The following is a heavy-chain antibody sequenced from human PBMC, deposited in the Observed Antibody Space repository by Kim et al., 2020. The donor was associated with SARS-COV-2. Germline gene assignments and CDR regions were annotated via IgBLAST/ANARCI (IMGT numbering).Heavy chain of an antibody. D-gene: IGHD3-10*01. CDR3: ARDLWFWALLQYSWFDA. J-gene: IGHJ5*02. CDR2: ISSSSSYT. V-gene: IGHV3-21*01. Sequence: GGSLRLSCAASGFTFSSYSMNWVRQAPGKGLEWVSYISSSSSYTYYADSVKGRFTISRDNAKNSLYLQMNSLRAEDTAVYYCARDLWFWALLQYSWFDAWGQGTLVTVSS. CDR1: GFTFSSYS.